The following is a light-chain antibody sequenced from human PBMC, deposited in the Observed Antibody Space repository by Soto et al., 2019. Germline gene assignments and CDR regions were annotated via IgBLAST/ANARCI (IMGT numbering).Light chain of an antibody. Sequence: EIVLTQSPATLSVSPGERATLSCRASKSVSSKLAWFQQKPGQAPSLLIYGVSTRATGVPARFSGSGSETEVTLPIISRQADDFAAEYCHQHNNCPRTFGQGTKVDI. J-gene: IGKJ1*01. CDR3: HQHNNCPRT. CDR1: KSVSSK. CDR2: GVS. V-gene: IGKV3-15*01.